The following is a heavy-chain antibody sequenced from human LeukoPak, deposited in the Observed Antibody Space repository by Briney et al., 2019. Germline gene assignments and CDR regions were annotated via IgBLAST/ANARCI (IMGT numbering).Heavy chain of an antibody. V-gene: IGHV3-23*01. CDR2: ITGSGVTT. CDR3: AKEQWLVRCFDS. J-gene: IGHJ4*02. CDR1: GFTLTTTD. Sequence: GGSLRPSCAASGFTLTTTDMSWARQAPGKGLEWVSAITGSGVTTYYADSVKGRFTISRDNSKNTLSLQMNSLRAEDTAVYYCAKEQWLVRCFDSWGQGTLVTVSS. D-gene: IGHD6-19*01.